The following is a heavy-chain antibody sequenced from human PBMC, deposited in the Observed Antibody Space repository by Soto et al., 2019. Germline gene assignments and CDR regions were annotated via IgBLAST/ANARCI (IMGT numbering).Heavy chain of an antibody. V-gene: IGHV3-48*03. CDR2: ISSSGSTI. D-gene: IGHD2-21*01. Sequence: PXGSLRLSCAASGFPFSSYEMNWVRQAAGKGLEWVSYISSSGSTIYYADSVKGRFTISRDNAKNSLYLQMNSLRAEDTAVYYCARDTNYPIVVVPRFAFDIWGQGTMVTVSS. CDR1: GFPFSSYE. CDR3: ARDTNYPIVVVPRFAFDI. J-gene: IGHJ3*02.